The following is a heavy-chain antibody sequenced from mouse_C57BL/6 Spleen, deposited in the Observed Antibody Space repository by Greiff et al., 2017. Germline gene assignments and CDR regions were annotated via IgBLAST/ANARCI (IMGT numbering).Heavy chain of an antibody. D-gene: IGHD1-1*01. Sequence: EVQLQESGAELVRPGASVKLSCTASGFNIKDDYMHWVKQRPEQGLEWIGWIDPENGDTEYASKFQGKATITADTSSNTAYLQLSSLTSEDTAVYYCTTRAHYYGSRWGQGTTLTVSS. V-gene: IGHV14-4*01. CDR2: IDPENGDT. J-gene: IGHJ2*01. CDR1: GFNIKDDY. CDR3: TTRAHYYGSR.